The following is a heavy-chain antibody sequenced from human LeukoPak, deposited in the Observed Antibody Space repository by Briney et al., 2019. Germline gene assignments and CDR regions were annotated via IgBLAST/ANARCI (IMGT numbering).Heavy chain of an antibody. V-gene: IGHV4-34*01. J-gene: IGHJ1*01. CDR3: ARPFRRQFWRYFQH. Sequence: KPSETLSLTCAVYGGSFSGYYWSWIRQPPGKGLEWIGEINHSGSTNYNPSLKSRVTISVSTSKNQFSLKLSSVTAADTAVYYCARPFRRQFWRYFQHWGQGTLVTVSS. CDR2: INHSGST. D-gene: IGHD3-3*01. CDR1: GGSFSGYY.